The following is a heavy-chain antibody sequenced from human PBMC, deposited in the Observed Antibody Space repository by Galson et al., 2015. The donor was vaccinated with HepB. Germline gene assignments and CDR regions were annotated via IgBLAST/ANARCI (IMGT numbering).Heavy chain of an antibody. CDR1: GFIFSSSW. CDR3: ARGDGGHFDY. Sequence: SLRLSCAASGFIFSSSWMHWVRQAPGEGLVWVSRINRDGSTTNYADSVKGRFTISRDNGKNTLYMQMNSLRAEDTAVYYCARGDGGHFDYWGQATLVTVSS. V-gene: IGHV3-74*01. J-gene: IGHJ4*02. CDR2: INRDGSTT. D-gene: IGHD3-16*01.